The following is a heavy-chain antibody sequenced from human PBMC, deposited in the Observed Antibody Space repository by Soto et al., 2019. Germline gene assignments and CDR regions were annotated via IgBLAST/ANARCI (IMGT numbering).Heavy chain of an antibody. V-gene: IGHV3-21*06. Sequence: GGSLRLACAASGFTFTRYSMNWVRQAPGKGLEWVSSISSTTNYIYYGDSMKGRFTISRDNAKNSLYLEMNSLRAEDTAVYYCARESEDLTSNFDYWGQGTLVTVAS. CDR3: ARESEDLTSNFDY. CDR2: ISSTTNYI. CDR1: GFTFTRYS. J-gene: IGHJ4*02.